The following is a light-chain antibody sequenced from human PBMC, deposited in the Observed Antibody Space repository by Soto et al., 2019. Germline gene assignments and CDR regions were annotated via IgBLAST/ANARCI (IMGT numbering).Light chain of an antibody. CDR1: SSDVGGYNY. Sequence: QSALTQPASVSGSPGQSITISCTGTSSDVGGYNYVSWYQHHPGKAPKLMIYDVSNRPSGVSNRFSGSKSGNTASLTISGLQAEDEADDYCSSYTSSSALGGVFGTGTKLTVL. V-gene: IGLV2-14*03. J-gene: IGLJ1*01. CDR3: SSYTSSSALGGV. CDR2: DVS.